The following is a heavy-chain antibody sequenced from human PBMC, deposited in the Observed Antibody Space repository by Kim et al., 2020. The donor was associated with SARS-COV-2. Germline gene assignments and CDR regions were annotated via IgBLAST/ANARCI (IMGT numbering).Heavy chain of an antibody. D-gene: IGHD3-10*01. J-gene: IGHJ4*02. Sequence: NYAQKFEGRVNMTRDTAISTAYMELSRLRSDDTAVYYCARSKIIRGVYDYWGQGILVTVSS. CDR3: ARSKIIRGVYDY. V-gene: IGHV1-2*02.